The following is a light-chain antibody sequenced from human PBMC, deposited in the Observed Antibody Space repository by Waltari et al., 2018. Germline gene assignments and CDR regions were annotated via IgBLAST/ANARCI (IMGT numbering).Light chain of an antibody. Sequence: QSALTQPASMSGSPGQSITISCTSTTTDFVSWYQHLPGKAPRLLISEVSKRPPGLFGRFSGSQSGNTASLTISGLEFDDQATYYCCSSSGGGTWVFGGGTELAVL. CDR2: EVS. CDR3: CSSSGGGTWV. J-gene: IGLJ3*02. V-gene: IGLV2-23*02. CDR1: TTDF.